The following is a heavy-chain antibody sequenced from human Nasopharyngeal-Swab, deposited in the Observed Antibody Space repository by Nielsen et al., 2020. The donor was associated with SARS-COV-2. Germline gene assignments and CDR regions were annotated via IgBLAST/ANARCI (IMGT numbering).Heavy chain of an antibody. CDR2: IKQDGSEK. D-gene: IGHD6-19*01. Sequence: GESLKISCAASGFTFSSYWMSWVRQAPGKGLEWVANIKQDGSEKYYADSVKGRFTISRDNSKNTLYLQMNSLRAEDTAVYYCARDRSGWYLDYWGQGTLVTVSS. J-gene: IGHJ4*02. V-gene: IGHV3-7*01. CDR3: ARDRSGWYLDY. CDR1: GFTFSSYW.